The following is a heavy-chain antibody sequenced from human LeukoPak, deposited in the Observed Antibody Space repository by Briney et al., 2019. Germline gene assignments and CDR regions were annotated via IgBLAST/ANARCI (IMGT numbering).Heavy chain of an antibody. CDR1: GFTFSSYA. CDR3: AKIAEAVSSNYYFDY. CDR2: ISGSGGST. Sequence: GGSLRLSCAASGFTFSSYAMSWVRQAPGKGLEWVSAISGSGGSTYYADSVKGQFTISRDNSKNTLYLQMNSLRAEDTAVYYCAKIAEAVSSNYYFDYWGQGTLVTVSS. V-gene: IGHV3-23*01. J-gene: IGHJ4*02. D-gene: IGHD2-21*01.